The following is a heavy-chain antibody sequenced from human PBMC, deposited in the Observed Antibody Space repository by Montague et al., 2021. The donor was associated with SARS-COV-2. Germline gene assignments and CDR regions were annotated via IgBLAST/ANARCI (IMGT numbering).Heavy chain of an antibody. D-gene: IGHD3-9*01. Sequence: TLSLTCTVSGGSIRSDGFYWNWIRQPAEKGLEWIGRFDASGTTNYKPSLKSRVIISLDRSKNQFSLKLSSVIAADTAVYYCARSAFRYFDRPGMDVWGQGTTVTVSS. J-gene: IGHJ6*02. CDR3: ARSAFRYFDRPGMDV. CDR2: FDASGTT. CDR1: GGSIRSDGFY. V-gene: IGHV4-61*02.